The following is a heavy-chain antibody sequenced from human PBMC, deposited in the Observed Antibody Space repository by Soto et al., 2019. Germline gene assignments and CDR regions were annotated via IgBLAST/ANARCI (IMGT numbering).Heavy chain of an antibody. Sequence: PSETLSLTCTVSGGSISSYYWSWIRQPPGKGLEWIGYIYYSGSTNYNPSLKSRVTISVDTSKNQFSLKLSSVTAADTAVHYCSRHSVYDFWSGYSNYYYYYMDVWGKGTTVTSP. J-gene: IGHJ6*03. V-gene: IGHV4-59*08. CDR2: IYYSGST. D-gene: IGHD3-3*01. CDR3: SRHSVYDFWSGYSNYYYYYMDV. CDR1: GGSISSYY.